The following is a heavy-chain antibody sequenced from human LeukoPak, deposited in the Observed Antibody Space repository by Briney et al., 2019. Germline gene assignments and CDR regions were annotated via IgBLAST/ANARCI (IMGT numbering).Heavy chain of an antibody. CDR1: GFAFSDHY. CDR2: TRNKANSYTT. V-gene: IGHV3-72*01. D-gene: IGHD5-24*01. J-gene: IGHJ6*03. CDR3: ARGGKDGYNFRSYYMDV. Sequence: GGSLRLSCAASGFAFSDHYMDWVRQAPGKGLEWVGRTRNKANSYTTEYAASVKGRFTISRDDSKNSLYLQMNSLKTEDTAVYYCARGGKDGYNFRSYYMDVWGKGTTVTVSS.